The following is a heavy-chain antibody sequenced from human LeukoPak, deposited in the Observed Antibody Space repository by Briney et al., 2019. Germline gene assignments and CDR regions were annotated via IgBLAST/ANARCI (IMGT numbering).Heavy chain of an antibody. CDR2: IYYSGST. CDR3: ARHEYSGSYYGLSWFDP. V-gene: IGHV4-39*01. D-gene: IGHD1-26*01. CDR1: GGSISSSGYY. J-gene: IGHJ5*02. Sequence: SETLSLTCTVSGGSISSSGYYWGWIRQPPGKGLEWIASIYYSGSTYYNPSLKSRVTISVDASKNQLSLKLSSLTSADTAVYYCARHEYSGSYYGLSWFDPWGQGTLVTVSS.